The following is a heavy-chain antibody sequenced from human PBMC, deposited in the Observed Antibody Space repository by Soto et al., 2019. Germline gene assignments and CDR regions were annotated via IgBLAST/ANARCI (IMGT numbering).Heavy chain of an antibody. J-gene: IGHJ4*02. V-gene: IGHV1-3*01. CDR2: INADNGNT. Sequence: GGPVKVACKASGYTFTSYAMHWVRQAPGQRLEWMGWINADNGNTKYSQKFQGRVTITRDTSASTAYMELSSLRSEDTAVYYCARDLGGWPDYWGQGTLVTVSS. D-gene: IGHD2-15*01. CDR1: GYTFTSYA. CDR3: ARDLGGWPDY.